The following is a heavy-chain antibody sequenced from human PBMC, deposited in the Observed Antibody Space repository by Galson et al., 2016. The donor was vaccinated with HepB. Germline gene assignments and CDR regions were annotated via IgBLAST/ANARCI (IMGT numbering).Heavy chain of an antibody. J-gene: IGHJ4*02. D-gene: IGHD6-19*01. Sequence: SLRLSCAASGFTFSSYAMSWVRQAPGKGLKWVSAISGPGWSTFYADSVKGRFTISRDNSKNKLYLEMNSLRADDTAVYYCAKDHGGSGWYDYFDYWGQGTLVTVSS. CDR2: ISGPGWST. CDR1: GFTFSSYA. CDR3: AKDHGGSGWYDYFDY. V-gene: IGHV3-23*01.